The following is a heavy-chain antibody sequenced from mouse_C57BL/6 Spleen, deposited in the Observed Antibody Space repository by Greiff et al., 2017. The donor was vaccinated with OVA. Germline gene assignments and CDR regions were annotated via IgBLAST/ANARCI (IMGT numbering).Heavy chain of an antibody. CDR3: ARGDGLRRGGGYYYAMDY. CDR1: GYTFTDHT. J-gene: IGHJ4*01. V-gene: IGHV1-78*01. D-gene: IGHD2-4*01. Sequence: QVQLQQSDAELVKPGASVKISCKVSGYTFTDHTIHWMKQRPEQGLEWIGYIYPRDGSTKYNEKFKGKATLTADKSSSTAYMQLNSLTSEDSAVYFCARGDGLRRGGGYYYAMDYWGQGTSVTVSS. CDR2: IYPRDGST.